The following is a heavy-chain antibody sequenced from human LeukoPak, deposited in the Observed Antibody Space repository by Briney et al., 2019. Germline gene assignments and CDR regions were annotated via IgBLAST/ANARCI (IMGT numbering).Heavy chain of an antibody. J-gene: IGHJ6*03. CDR1: GFTFSDYA. CDR3: AKKAAAGYYSYYMDV. CDR2: ISGTGSTT. V-gene: IGHV3-23*01. D-gene: IGHD6-13*01. Sequence: GGSLRLSCAASGFTFSDYAMNWVRQAPGTGLEWVSLISGTGSTTYYADSVKGRFTISRDNSKNTLYLQMNSLRVGDTAVYYCAKKAAAGYYSYYMDVWGKGTTVTVS.